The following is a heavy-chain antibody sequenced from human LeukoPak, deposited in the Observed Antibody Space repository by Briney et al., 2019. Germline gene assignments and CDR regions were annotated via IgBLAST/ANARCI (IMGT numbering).Heavy chain of an antibody. J-gene: IGHJ5*02. CDR3: ARHEWGVTGTSFDP. CDR1: GGSISSSSYY. V-gene: IGHV4-39*01. D-gene: IGHD1-7*01. Sequence: SETLSLTCTVSGGSISSSSYYWGWIRQPPGRGLEWIGSIYYSGSTYYNPSLKSRVTISVDTSKNQFSLKLRSVTAADTAVYYCARHEWGVTGTSFDPWGQGTLVTVSS. CDR2: IYYSGST.